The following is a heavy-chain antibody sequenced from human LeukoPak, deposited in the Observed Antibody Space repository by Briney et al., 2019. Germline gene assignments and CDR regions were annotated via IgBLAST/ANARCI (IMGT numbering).Heavy chain of an antibody. J-gene: IGHJ4*02. D-gene: IGHD6-19*01. CDR2: IYYSGST. CDR3: ARPYSSGWYGIDY. CDR1: GGSTSSSSYY. V-gene: IGHV4-39*01. Sequence: SETLSLTCTVSGGSTSSSSYYWGWIRQPPGKGLEWIGSIYYSGSTYYNPSLKSRATISVDTSKNQFSLKLSSVTAADTAVYYCARPYSSGWYGIDYWGQGTLVTVSS.